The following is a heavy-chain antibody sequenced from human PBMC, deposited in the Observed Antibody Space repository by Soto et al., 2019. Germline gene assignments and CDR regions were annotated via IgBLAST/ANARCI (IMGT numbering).Heavy chain of an antibody. CDR1: GGSISSGGYY. J-gene: IGHJ4*02. V-gene: IGHV4-31*03. D-gene: IGHD3-9*01. Sequence: PSEPMSVTCTVSGGSISSGGYYWRWIRQHPGKGMEWIGYISYSGSTYYYPSLKSRVTISIDTSKNQSSLKLSSVTAADTAVYYCARERAYYDILTGYYPGYYFDYWGQGTLVTVSS. CDR2: ISYSGST. CDR3: ARERAYYDILTGYYPGYYFDY.